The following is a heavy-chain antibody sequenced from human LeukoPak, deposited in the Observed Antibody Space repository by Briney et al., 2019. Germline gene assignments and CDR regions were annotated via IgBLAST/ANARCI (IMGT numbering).Heavy chain of an antibody. D-gene: IGHD1-26*01. CDR3: ARVGIVGATGGFDY. V-gene: IGHV4-39*01. J-gene: IGHJ4*02. Sequence: SETLSLTCTVSGGSISSSSYYWGWIRQPPGKGLEWIGSIYYSGSTYYNPSLKSRVTISVDTSKNQFSLKLSSVTAADTAVYYCARVGIVGATGGFDYWGQGTLVTVSS. CDR1: GGSISSSSYY. CDR2: IYYSGST.